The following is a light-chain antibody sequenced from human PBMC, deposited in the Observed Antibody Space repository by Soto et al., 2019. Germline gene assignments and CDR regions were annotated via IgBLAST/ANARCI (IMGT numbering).Light chain of an antibody. J-gene: IGLJ1*01. CDR3: QSYDSSLSGSDYV. V-gene: IGLV1-40*01. CDR2: GNS. Sequence: QPVLTQPPSVSGAPGQRVTISCTGSSSNIGAGYDVHWYQQLPGTAPKLPIYGNSNRPSGVPDRFSGSKSGTSASLAITGLQAEDEADYYCQSYDSSLSGSDYVFGTGTKLTVL. CDR1: SSNIGAGYD.